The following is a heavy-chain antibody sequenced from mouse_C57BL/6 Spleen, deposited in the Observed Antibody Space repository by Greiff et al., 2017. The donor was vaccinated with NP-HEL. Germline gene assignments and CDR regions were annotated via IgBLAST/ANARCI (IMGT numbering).Heavy chain of an antibody. J-gene: IGHJ2*02. Sequence: VQLQQSGAELVRPGASVTLSCKASGYTFTDYEMHWVKQTPVHGLEWIGAIDPETGGTAYNQKFKGKAILTADKSSSTAYMELRSLTSEDSAVEYCTRRLRNYFDYWGQGTSLTVSS. V-gene: IGHV1-15*01. CDR1: GYTFTDYE. CDR3: TRRLRNYFDY. D-gene: IGHD2-4*01. CDR2: IDPETGGT.